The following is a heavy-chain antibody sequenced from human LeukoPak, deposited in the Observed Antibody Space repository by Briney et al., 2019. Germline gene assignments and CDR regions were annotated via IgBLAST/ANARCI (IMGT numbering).Heavy chain of an antibody. CDR1: GVTLSSYA. D-gene: IGHD6-19*01. CDR3: AKDRSIAVAGTLGMDV. J-gene: IGHJ6*02. V-gene: IGHV3-23*01. CDR2: ISSSGSGGNT. Sequence: GGSLRLSCAASGVTLSSYAMSWARQAPGKGLEWVSGISSSGSGGNTYYADSVKGRFTISRDNSKNTLYLQMNSLRAEDTAVYYCAKDRSIAVAGTLGMDVWGQGTTVTVSS.